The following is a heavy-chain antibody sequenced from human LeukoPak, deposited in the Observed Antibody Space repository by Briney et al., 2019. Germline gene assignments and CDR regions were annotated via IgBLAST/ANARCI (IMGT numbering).Heavy chain of an antibody. D-gene: IGHD3-22*01. V-gene: IGHV4-39*07. CDR3: ARLAKGGYYDSSGYYPPRNAFDI. CDR2: YSGST. CDR1: GGSISSSSYY. J-gene: IGHJ3*02. Sequence: PSETLSLTCTVSGGSISSSSYYWAWIRQPPGKGLEYIGSYSGSTYYNPSLKSRVTISVDTSKNQFSLKLSSVTAADTAVYYCARLAKGGYYDSSGYYPPRNAFDIWGQGTMVTVSS.